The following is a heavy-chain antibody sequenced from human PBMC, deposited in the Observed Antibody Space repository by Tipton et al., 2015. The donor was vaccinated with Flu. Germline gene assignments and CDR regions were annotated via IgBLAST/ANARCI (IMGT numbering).Heavy chain of an antibody. V-gene: IGHV4-4*07. Sequence: TLSLTCTVSGGSISSYYCSWIRQPAGKGLEWIGRIYSGGTPLFNPSLNGRAAISVDTSKKQFSLRLNSVTAADTAVYYCVFGYNFPAFDFWGPGVLVPVSS. CDR2: IYSGGTP. J-gene: IGHJ4*02. D-gene: IGHD5-24*01. CDR3: VFGYNFPAFDF. CDR1: GGSISSYY.